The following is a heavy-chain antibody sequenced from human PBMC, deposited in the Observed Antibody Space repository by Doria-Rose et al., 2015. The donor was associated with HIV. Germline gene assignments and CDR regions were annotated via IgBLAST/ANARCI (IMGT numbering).Heavy chain of an antibody. CDR1: GDYISAYNW. CDR2: IYHNGST. J-gene: IGHJ5*02. V-gene: IGHV4-4*02. Sequence: QVQLQESGPGLVKPSGTLSLTCAVSGDYISAYNWWTWVRQPPGKGLEWIGEIYHNGSTSSNPSFKSRVSMSVDKSKTQFSLKVNSVTAADTAVYYCARVFALFGVVIRPMASDPWGQGTLVTVSS. CDR3: ARVFALFGVVIRPMASDP. D-gene: IGHD3-3*01.